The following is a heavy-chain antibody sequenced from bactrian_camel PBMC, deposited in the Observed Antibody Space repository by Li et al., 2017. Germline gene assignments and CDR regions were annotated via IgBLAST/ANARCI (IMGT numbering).Heavy chain of an antibody. CDR3: ATWPLRMSIGGTQGGPCSVIRGTDSYAH. Sequence: HVQLVESGGGSVQSGGSLRLSCQASGYIYCMGWFRQAPGKEREGVASIYTIAGATYYADSVKGRFTISQDKRKDTVYLQMNNPKPEDTAMYYCATWPLRMSIGGTQGGPCSVIRGTDSYAHWGQGTQVTVS. CDR1: GYIYC. J-gene: IGHJ4*01. D-gene: IGHD5*01. V-gene: IGHV3S54*01. CDR2: IYTIAGAT.